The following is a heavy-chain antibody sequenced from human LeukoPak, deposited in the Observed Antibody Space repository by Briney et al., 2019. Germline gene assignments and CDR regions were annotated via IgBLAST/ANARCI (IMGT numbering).Heavy chain of an antibody. CDR2: IYYSGST. CDR1: GFHIGSYY. D-gene: IGHD1-26*01. CDR3: ARVGSGYYYYYFMDV. V-gene: IGHV4-59*01. J-gene: IGHJ6*03. Sequence: SETLSLTCSVSGFHIGSYYWSWIRQPPAKGLEWVGYIYYSGSTNYNPSLKSRVTISVDPSKPQFSLKRSSVTAADTAVYYCARVGSGYYYYYFMDVWGKGTTVTVSS.